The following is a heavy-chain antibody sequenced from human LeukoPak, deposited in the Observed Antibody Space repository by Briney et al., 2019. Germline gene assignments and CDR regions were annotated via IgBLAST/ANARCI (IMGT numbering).Heavy chain of an antibody. J-gene: IGHJ5*02. CDR2: ISSSSNYI. Sequence: PGGSLRLSCAASGFTFSSYSMNWVRQAPGKGLEWVSSISSSSNYIYYADSVKGRFTISRDNAKNSLYLQMNSLRAEDTAVYYCARDPSSGWYLKGCFDPWGQGTLVTVSS. CDR3: ARDPSSGWYLKGCFDP. D-gene: IGHD6-19*01. V-gene: IGHV3-21*01. CDR1: GFTFSSYS.